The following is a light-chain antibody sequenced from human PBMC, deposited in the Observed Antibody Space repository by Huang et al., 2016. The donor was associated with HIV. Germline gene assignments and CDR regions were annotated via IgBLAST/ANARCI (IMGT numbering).Light chain of an antibody. J-gene: IGKJ3*01. V-gene: IGKV4-1*01. CDR2: SAS. CDR1: QSILYSSTDRNY. Sequence: DIVMTQSPDSLAVSLGERATINGKSSQSILYSSTDRNYLAWYHQKPGQPPKLLIYSASYRESRVPDRFSGSGSGTDFTLTISSLQSEDVVVYYCQQYYSSPFTFGPGTKVDIK. CDR3: QQYYSSPFT.